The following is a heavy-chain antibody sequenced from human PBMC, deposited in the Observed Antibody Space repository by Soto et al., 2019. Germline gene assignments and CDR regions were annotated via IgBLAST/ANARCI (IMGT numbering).Heavy chain of an antibody. J-gene: IGHJ6*02. V-gene: IGHV4-59*01. CDR3: ARDLRYGSGSSYGMDV. D-gene: IGHD3-10*01. CDR2: IYYTGNT. CDR1: GGAITSYY. Sequence: TSETLSLTCTVSGGAITSYYWSWIRQSPGQGLECLGFIYYTGNTNYNPSLAGRVTISVDTSKNQFFLNLRSVTAADTAVYYCARDLRYGSGSSYGMDVWGQGTAVTVSS.